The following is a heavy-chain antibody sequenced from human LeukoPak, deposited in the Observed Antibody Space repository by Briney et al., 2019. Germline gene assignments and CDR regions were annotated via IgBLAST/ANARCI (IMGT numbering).Heavy chain of an antibody. J-gene: IGHJ3*02. CDR1: GGSISSGSYY. D-gene: IGHD1-7*01. CDR3: ARDGDWNYVGDAFDI. V-gene: IGHV4-61*02. CDR2: IYTSGST. Sequence: PSETLSLTCTVSGGSISSGSYYWSWIRQPAGKGLEWIGRIYTSGSTNYNPSLKSRVTISVDTSKNQFSLKLSSVTAADTAVYYCARDGDWNYVGDAFDIWGQGTMVTVSS.